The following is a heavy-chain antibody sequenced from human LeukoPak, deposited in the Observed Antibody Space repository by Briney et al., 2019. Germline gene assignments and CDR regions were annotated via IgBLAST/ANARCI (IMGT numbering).Heavy chain of an antibody. J-gene: IGHJ4*02. D-gene: IGHD6-13*01. CDR1: GYSFTSYW. V-gene: IGHV5-51*01. Sequence: GESLKISCKASGYSFTSYWIGWVRQMPGKGLEWMGIIYPGDSDTRYSPSFQGQVTISADKSISTAYLQWSSLKASDTAMYYCARLARGYSSSWFFDYWGQGTLVTVSS. CDR3: ARLARGYSSSWFFDY. CDR2: IYPGDSDT.